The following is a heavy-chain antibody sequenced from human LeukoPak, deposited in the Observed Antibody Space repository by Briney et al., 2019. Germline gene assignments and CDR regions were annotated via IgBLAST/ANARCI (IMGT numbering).Heavy chain of an antibody. CDR1: GYTFTSYG. J-gene: IGHJ5*02. CDR3: ARFQGANWFDP. CDR2: IIPIFGTA. Sequence: GASVKVSCKASGYTFTSYGISWVRQAPGQGLEWMGGIIPIFGTANYAQKFQGRVTITTDESTSTAYMELSSLRSEDTAVYYCARFQGANWFDPWGQGTLVTVSS. D-gene: IGHD4/OR15-4a*01. V-gene: IGHV1-69*05.